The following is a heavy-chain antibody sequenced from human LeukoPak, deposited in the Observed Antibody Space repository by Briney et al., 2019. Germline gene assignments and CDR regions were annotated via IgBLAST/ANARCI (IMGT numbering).Heavy chain of an antibody. CDR3: ARRAVTTGYFDY. J-gene: IGHJ4*02. V-gene: IGHV5-51*01. CDR1: GCIFTSYW. D-gene: IGHD4-17*01. CDR2: IYPGDFDT. Sequence: GGSLQISCQGSGCIFTSYWIAWVRQLPGKGLEWMGIIYPGDFDTRYSPSFQGQVTISADKSISTAYLQWSSLKASDTAVYYCARRAVTTGYFDYWGQGSLVTVSS.